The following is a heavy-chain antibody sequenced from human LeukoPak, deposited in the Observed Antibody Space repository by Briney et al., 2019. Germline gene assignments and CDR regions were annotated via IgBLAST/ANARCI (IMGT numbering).Heavy chain of an antibody. CDR3: ARRYSGYDYGYFDY. J-gene: IGHJ4*02. CDR2: ISYSGST. CDR1: GGSISSYY. D-gene: IGHD5-12*01. Sequence: SETLSLTCTVSGGSISSYYWSWIRQPPGKGLEWIGYISYSGSTNYNPSLKSRVTISVDTSKNQFSLKLSSVTAADTAVYYCARRYSGYDYGYFDYWGQGTLVTVSS. V-gene: IGHV4-59*01.